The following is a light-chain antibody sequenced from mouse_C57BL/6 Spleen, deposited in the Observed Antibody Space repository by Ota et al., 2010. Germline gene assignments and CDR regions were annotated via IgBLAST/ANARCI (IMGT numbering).Light chain of an antibody. CDR2: SAS. CDR1: QDVATA. J-gene: IGKJ5*01. CDR3: HQYLSSLT. V-gene: IGKV6-17*01. Sequence: DIVMTQSHKFMSTAVGDRVSVTCKASQDVATAVVWYQQKSGQSPKLLIYSASYRYTGVPDRFTGSGSGTDFTLTISSVQAEDLAVYYCHQYLSSLTFGAGTKLELK.